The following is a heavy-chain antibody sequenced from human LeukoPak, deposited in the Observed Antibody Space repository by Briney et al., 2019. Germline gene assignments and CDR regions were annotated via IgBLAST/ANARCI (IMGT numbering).Heavy chain of an antibody. D-gene: IGHD6-19*01. CDR1: GFTFSSYW. J-gene: IGHJ4*02. V-gene: IGHV3-7*01. CDR2: IKQDGSEK. Sequence: PGGSLRLSCAASGFTFSSYWMSWVRQAPGKGLEWVANIKQDGSEKYYVDSVKGRFTISRDNAKHSLYLQLNSLRAEDTAVYYCARSPYTSGWYGVGYWGQGTLVTVSS. CDR3: ARSPYTSGWYGVGY.